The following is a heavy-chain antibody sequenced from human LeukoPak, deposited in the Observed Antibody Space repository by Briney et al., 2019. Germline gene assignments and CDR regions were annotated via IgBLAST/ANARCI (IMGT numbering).Heavy chain of an antibody. V-gene: IGHV3-74*01. CDR2: INGDGRNI. CDR3: TRDLMDYDVSTGLHHYYMDV. Sequence: GGSLRLSCVASGLTFSSYWMHWVRQDPRKGLVWVSPINGDGRNINYADSVRARFTISRDNAKNTLYLQMNTLRVEDTAVYYCTRDLMDYDVSTGLHHYYMDVWGQGTTVTVSS. CDR1: GLTFSSYW. D-gene: IGHD3-9*01. J-gene: IGHJ6*02.